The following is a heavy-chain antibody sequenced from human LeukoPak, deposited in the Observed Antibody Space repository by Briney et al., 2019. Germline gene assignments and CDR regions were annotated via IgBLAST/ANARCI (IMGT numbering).Heavy chain of an antibody. J-gene: IGHJ5*02. V-gene: IGHV4-59*01. D-gene: IGHD3-10*01. CDR2: IYYSGST. CDR3: ARGSGWFGKLDHLFLFDP. CDR1: GGSISSYY. Sequence: PSETLSLTCTVSGGSISSYYWSWIRQPPGKGLEWIGYIYYSGSTNYNPSLKSRVTISVDTSKNQFSLKLSSVTAADTAVYYCARGSGWFGKLDHLFLFDPWGQGTLVTVSS.